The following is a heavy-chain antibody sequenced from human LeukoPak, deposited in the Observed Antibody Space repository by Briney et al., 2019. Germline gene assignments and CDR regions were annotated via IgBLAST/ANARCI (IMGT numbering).Heavy chain of an antibody. CDR3: ARDRGDKGFDY. V-gene: IGHV3-21*01. CDR1: GFTFSSYS. Sequence: GGSLRLSCAASGFTFSSYSMNWVRQAPGKGLEWVSSISSSSSYIYYADSVKGRFTISRDNAKNSLYLQMNSLRAEDAAVYYCARDRGDKGFDYWGQGTLVTVSS. D-gene: IGHD3-10*01. CDR2: ISSSSSYI. J-gene: IGHJ4*02.